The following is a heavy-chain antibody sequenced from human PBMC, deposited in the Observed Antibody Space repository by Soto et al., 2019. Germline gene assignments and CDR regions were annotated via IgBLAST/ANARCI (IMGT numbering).Heavy chain of an antibody. CDR1: GFNFITFS. Sequence: DVPLVESGGGLVKPGGSLRLSFAASGFNFITFSMNWVRQAPGKGLEWVSSISASSSSIYYAESVKGRFTVSRDNAKNSLYLQMNSLTAEDTALYYCVRDAYNRDAFDIWGQGTTVTVSS. V-gene: IGHV3-21*01. J-gene: IGHJ3*02. CDR3: VRDAYNRDAFDI. CDR2: ISASSSSI. D-gene: IGHD1-20*01.